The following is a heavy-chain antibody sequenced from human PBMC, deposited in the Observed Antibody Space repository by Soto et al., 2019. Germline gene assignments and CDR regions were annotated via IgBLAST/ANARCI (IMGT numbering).Heavy chain of an antibody. J-gene: IGHJ4*02. CDR2: IYWDDAK. CDR1: GFSLSTSGVG. D-gene: IGHD6-13*01. Sequence: QITLKESGPTLVKPTQTLTLTCTFSGFSLSTSGVGVGWIRQPPGKALEWLALIYWDDAKRYSPSLMRRLTITKDTSKNQVVLTTTNMDPVGTAPYYCAQGRSSSWYFDYWGQGTLVTVSS. CDR3: AQGRSSSWYFDY. V-gene: IGHV2-5*02.